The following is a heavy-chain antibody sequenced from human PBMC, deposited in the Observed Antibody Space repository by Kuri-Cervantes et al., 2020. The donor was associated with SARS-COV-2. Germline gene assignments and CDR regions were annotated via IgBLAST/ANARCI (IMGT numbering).Heavy chain of an antibody. CDR2: ISSSSSYT. CDR1: GFTFSDYY. CDR3: ARDSMTTRDFDY. D-gene: IGHD4-11*01. Sequence: GGSLRLSCAASGFTFSDYYMSWIRQAPGKVLEWVSYISSSSSYTNYADSVKGRFTISRDNAKNSLYLQMNSLRAEDTAVYYCARDSMTTRDFDYWGQGTLVTVSS. J-gene: IGHJ4*02. V-gene: IGHV3-11*05.